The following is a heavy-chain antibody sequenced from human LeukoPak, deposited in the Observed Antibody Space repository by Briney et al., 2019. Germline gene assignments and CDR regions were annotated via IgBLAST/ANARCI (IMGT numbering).Heavy chain of an antibody. J-gene: IGHJ6*02. V-gene: IGHV3-33*01. Sequence: GGSLRLSCAASGFTFSSYGMHWVRQAPGKGLEWVAVIWYDGSNKYYADSVKDRFTISRDNSKNTLYLQMNSLRAEDTAVYYCARESGYYYDSSGYYYYYYGMDVWGQGTTVIVSS. D-gene: IGHD3-22*01. CDR2: IWYDGSNK. CDR1: GFTFSSYG. CDR3: ARESGYYYDSSGYYYYYYGMDV.